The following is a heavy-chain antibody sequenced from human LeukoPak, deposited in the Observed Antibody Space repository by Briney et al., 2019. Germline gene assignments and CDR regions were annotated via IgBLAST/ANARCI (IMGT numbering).Heavy chain of an antibody. Sequence: AETLSLTCAVYGGSFSGYYWNWLRQPPGKGLEWMGEINHRGSTNYYASLKSRVTISVDTSKNQFPLKLSSVTAADTAVYYCARRGYSYAYDWFDPWGQGTLVTVSS. CDR3: ARRGYSYAYDWFDP. CDR2: INHRGST. V-gene: IGHV4-34*01. J-gene: IGHJ5*02. CDR1: GGSFSGYY. D-gene: IGHD5-18*01.